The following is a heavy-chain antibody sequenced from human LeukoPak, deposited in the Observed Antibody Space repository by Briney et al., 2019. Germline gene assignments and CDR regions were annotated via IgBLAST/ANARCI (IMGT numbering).Heavy chain of an antibody. CDR3: ARHASWYYGSGREAVYYYMDV. V-gene: IGHV3-21*01. Sequence: PGGSLRLSCAASGFTFSSYSMNWVRQAPGKGLEWVSSISSSSSYIYYADSVKGRFTISRDNAKNSLYLQMNSLRAEDTAVYYCARHASWYYGSGREAVYYYMDVWGKGTTVTISS. CDR2: ISSSSSYI. J-gene: IGHJ6*03. CDR1: GFTFSSYS. D-gene: IGHD3-10*01.